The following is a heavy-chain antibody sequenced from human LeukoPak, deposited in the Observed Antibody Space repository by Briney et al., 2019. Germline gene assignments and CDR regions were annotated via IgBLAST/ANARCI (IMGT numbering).Heavy chain of an antibody. CDR2: IKQDGSEK. CDR1: GFTVSSNY. J-gene: IGHJ4*02. D-gene: IGHD1-26*01. CDR3: ARGRYSGSYFDY. Sequence: PGGSLRLSCAASGFTVSSNYMSWVRQAPGKGLEWVANIKQDGSEKYYVDSVKGRFTISRDNAKNSLYLQMNSLRAEDTAVYYCARGRYSGSYFDYWGQGTLVTVSS. V-gene: IGHV3-7*03.